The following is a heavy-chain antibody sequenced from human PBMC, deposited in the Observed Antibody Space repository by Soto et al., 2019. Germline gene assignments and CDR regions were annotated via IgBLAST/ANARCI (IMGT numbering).Heavy chain of an antibody. V-gene: IGHV3-66*01. Sequence: GGSLRLSCAASGFTVSSNYMSWVRQAPGKGLEWVSVIYSGGSTYYADSVKGRFTISRDNSKNTLYLQMNSLRAEDTAVYYCARGLQYSVSYYYGMDVWGQGTTVTVSS. J-gene: IGHJ6*02. CDR1: GFTVSSNY. D-gene: IGHD5-12*01. CDR2: IYSGGST. CDR3: ARGLQYSVSYYYGMDV.